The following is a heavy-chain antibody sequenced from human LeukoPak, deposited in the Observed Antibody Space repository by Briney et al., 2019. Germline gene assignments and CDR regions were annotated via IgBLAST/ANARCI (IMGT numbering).Heavy chain of an antibody. Sequence: SETPSLTCAVSGGSFSGYYWSGIRQPPGKGLERMGEIIHRGSTNYHPSLKSRVTISVDTSKTQFSLKLSSVTAADTAVYYCARSRDTAMPTDYWGQGTLVTVSS. V-gene: IGHV4-34*12. CDR1: GGSFSGYY. D-gene: IGHD5-18*01. CDR3: ARSRDTAMPTDY. J-gene: IGHJ4*02. CDR2: IIHRGST.